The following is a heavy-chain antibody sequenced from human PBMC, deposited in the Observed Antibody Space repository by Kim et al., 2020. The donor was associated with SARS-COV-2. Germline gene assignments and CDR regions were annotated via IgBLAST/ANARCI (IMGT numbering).Heavy chain of an antibody. J-gene: IGHJ6*02. V-gene: IGHV3-9*01. CDR1: GFTFGDYA. CDR3: AKDRVYCSSTSCYYYGMGV. CDR2: ISWNSGSI. D-gene: IGHD2-2*01. Sequence: GGSLRLSCAASGFTFGDYAMHWVRQAPGKGLEWVSGISWNSGSIGYADSVKGRFTISRDNAKNSLYLQMNSLRAEDTALYYCAKDRVYCSSTSCYYYGMGVWGQGATVTVS.